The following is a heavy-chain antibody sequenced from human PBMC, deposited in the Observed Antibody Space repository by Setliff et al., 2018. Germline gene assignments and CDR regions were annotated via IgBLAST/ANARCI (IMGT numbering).Heavy chain of an antibody. D-gene: IGHD6-25*01. V-gene: IGHV3-23*01. CDR3: AKHVLSSGWPNDAFDF. J-gene: IGHJ3*01. CDR1: GFTFSSYA. Sequence: LSLTCAASGFTFSSYAMSWVRQAPGKGLEWVSGLNDVGHNTYYADSVKGRFTISRGNSKNTLYLQMNSLRAEDAAVYYCAKHVLSSGWPNDAFDFWGQGTMVTVSS. CDR2: LNDVGHNT.